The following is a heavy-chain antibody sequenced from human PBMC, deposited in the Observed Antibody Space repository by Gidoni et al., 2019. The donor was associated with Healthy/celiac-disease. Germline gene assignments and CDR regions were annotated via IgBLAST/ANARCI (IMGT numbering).Heavy chain of an antibody. D-gene: IGHD3-10*01. J-gene: IGHJ6*02. CDR3: AKDAAVLLWFGEFFSMDV. CDR2: ISGSGGST. Sequence: EVQLLESGGGLVQPGGSLRLSCAASGFTFSSYAMSWVRQAPGKGLEWFSAISGSGGSTYYADSVKGRFTISRDNSKNTLYLQMNSLRAEDTAVYYCAKDAAVLLWFGEFFSMDVWGQGTTVTVS. V-gene: IGHV3-23*01. CDR1: GFTFSSYA.